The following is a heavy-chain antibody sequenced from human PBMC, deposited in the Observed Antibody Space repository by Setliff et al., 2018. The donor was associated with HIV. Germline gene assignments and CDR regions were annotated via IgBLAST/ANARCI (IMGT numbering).Heavy chain of an antibody. J-gene: IGHJ5*02. Sequence: LSLTCSVSGDSISSGSYYWSWIRLPAGKGLEWIGQIHTTGSTNYNPSLKSRLTISIDTSKNQFSLNLDSVTTTDTAVYYCARRTFGSGRIDPWGQGTQVTVSS. CDR1: GDSISSGSYY. CDR3: ARRTFGSGRIDP. V-gene: IGHV4-61*09. CDR2: IHTTGST. D-gene: IGHD3-16*01.